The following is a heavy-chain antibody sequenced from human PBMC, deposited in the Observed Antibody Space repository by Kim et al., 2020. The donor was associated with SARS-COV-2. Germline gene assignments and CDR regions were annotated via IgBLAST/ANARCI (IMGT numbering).Heavy chain of an antibody. J-gene: IGHJ3*02. Sequence: TDSVKGRSTISRDNAKNTLYLRMNDLRPEDASVYDCARYSGSAYDNWGQGTMVSVSS. D-gene: IGHD1-26*01. CDR3: ARYSGSAYDN. V-gene: IGHV3-74*01.